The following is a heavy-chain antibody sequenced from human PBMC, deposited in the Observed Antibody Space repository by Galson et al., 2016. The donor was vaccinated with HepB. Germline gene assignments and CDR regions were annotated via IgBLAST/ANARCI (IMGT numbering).Heavy chain of an antibody. CDR1: GFSFRSYW. Sequence: SLRLSCAASGFSFRSYWIHWVRQVPGKGLVWVSGISGDGSSTKYADSMKGRFTLSRDNTKNIVYLQMTSLRAEDTALYYCAREGELERLIWGQGTLVTVSS. V-gene: IGHV3-74*03. CDR2: ISGDGSST. D-gene: IGHD1-1*01. CDR3: AREGELERLI. J-gene: IGHJ4*02.